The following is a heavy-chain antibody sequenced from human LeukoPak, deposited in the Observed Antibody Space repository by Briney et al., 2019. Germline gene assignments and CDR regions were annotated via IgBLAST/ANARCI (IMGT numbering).Heavy chain of an antibody. V-gene: IGHV3-21*01. CDR2: ISSSSSYI. D-gene: IGHD1-26*01. CDR1: GFTFSSYS. J-gene: IGHJ3*01. Sequence: GGSLRLSCVASGFTFSSYSIEWVRQAPGKGLEWVSSISSSSSYIYYADSVKGRFTISRDNAKNSLYLQMNSLRAGDTAVYYCARSRFRMGDSRAFDLWGQGTMVTVSS. CDR3: ARSRFRMGDSRAFDL.